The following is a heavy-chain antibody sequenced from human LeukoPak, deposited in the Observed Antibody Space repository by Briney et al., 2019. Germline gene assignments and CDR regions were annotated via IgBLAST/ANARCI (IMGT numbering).Heavy chain of an antibody. D-gene: IGHD3-22*01. CDR3: AKDDYYDTSGYRD. CDR1: GFPFSNYW. V-gene: IGHV3-74*01. Sequence: GGSLRLSCTASGFPFSNYWMHWVRQAPGKGLLWVSRINTDERTTDYADSVKGRFTISRDNSKNTLYLQMNSLRAEDTAVYCCAKDDYYDTSGYRDWGQGTLVTVSS. J-gene: IGHJ4*02. CDR2: INTDERTT.